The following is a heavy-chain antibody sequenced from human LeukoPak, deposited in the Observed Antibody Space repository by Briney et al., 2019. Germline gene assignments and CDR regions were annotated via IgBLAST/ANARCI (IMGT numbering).Heavy chain of an antibody. CDR2: ISGSGGST. J-gene: IGHJ4*02. CDR1: GFTFSSYA. Sequence: PGGSLRLSCAASGFTFSSYAMSWVRQAPGKGLEWVSAISGSGGSTYYADSVKGRFTISRDNSKNTLYLQMNSLRAEDTAVYYCAADSGLGELSFEPSLDYWGQGTLVTVSS. V-gene: IGHV3-23*01. D-gene: IGHD3-16*02. CDR3: AADSGLGELSFEPSLDY.